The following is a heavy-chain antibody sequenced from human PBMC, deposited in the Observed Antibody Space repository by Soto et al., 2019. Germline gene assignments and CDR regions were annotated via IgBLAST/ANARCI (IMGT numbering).Heavy chain of an antibody. CDR1: GFTFSDYG. J-gene: IGHJ6*02. D-gene: IGHD2-8*01. V-gene: IGHV3-74*01. Sequence: GGSLRLSCAASGFTFSDYGMHWVRQAPGKGLVWVSRINSDGSSTGYADSVKGRFTISRDNAKNTLYLQMNSLRAEDTAVFYCARDFWRNGVCLDVWGQGTTVTVSS. CDR3: ARDFWRNGVCLDV. CDR2: INSDGSST.